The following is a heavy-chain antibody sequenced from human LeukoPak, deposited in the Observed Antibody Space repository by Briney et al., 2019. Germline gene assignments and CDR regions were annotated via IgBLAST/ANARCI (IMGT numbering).Heavy chain of an antibody. CDR2: INWNGGNT. D-gene: IGHD3-10*01. CDR1: GFTFDDYG. CDR3: ARLGGSGTYSYFDY. J-gene: IGHJ4*02. Sequence: GGSLRLSCAASGFTFDDYGMNWVRQAPGKGLEWVSGINWNGGNTGYTDSVMGRYTISRDNAKNSLYLQMNSLRAEDTALYYCARLGGSGTYSYFDYWGQGTLVTVSS. V-gene: IGHV3-20*04.